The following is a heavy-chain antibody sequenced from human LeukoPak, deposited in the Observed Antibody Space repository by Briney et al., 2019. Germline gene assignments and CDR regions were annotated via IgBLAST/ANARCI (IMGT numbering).Heavy chain of an antibody. D-gene: IGHD6-6*01. CDR1: GGSISSYY. CDR3: ARLSEKLNLFSSSSGFDY. J-gene: IGHJ4*02. V-gene: IGHV4-59*12. Sequence: SETLSLTCTVSGGSISSYYWSWIRQPPGKGLEWIGYIYYSGSTNYNPSLKSRVTISVDTSKNHSSLRLSSVTAADTAVYYCARLSEKLNLFSSSSGFDYWGQGTLVTVSS. CDR2: IYYSGST.